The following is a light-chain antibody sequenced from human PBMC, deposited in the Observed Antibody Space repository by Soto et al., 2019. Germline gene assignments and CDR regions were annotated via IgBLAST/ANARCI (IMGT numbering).Light chain of an antibody. CDR1: QSVSRSH. CDR2: GAS. CDR3: QQYGNSPPYS. V-gene: IGKV3-20*01. J-gene: IGKJ2*03. Sequence: EIVLTQSPGTLSLSPGERATLSCRASQSVSRSHLAWYQQKPGQAPRLLIYGASSRATGIADRFSGSGSVTDFTLIISRLEPEDFAVYYCQQYGNSPPYSFGQGTKLEIK.